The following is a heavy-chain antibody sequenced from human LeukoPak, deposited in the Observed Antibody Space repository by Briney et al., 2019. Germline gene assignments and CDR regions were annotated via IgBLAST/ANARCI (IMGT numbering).Heavy chain of an antibody. Sequence: ASVKVSCKASGYTFTSYGISWVRQAPGQGLEWMGWISAYNGNTNYAQKLQGRVTMTTDTSTSTAYMELRSLRSDDTAVYYCARELSIAAAGTLDYWGQGALVTVSS. J-gene: IGHJ4*02. V-gene: IGHV1-18*01. CDR2: ISAYNGNT. D-gene: IGHD6-13*01. CDR3: ARELSIAAAGTLDY. CDR1: GYTFTSYG.